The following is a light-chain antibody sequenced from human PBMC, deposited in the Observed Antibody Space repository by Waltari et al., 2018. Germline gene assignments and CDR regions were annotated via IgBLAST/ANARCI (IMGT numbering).Light chain of an antibody. CDR2: EGS. Sequence: QSALTQPASVSGSPGQSITISCTGTTSDVGNYNLVSWYQQHPGKAPKPLIYEGSRGPSGISNRFSGTTSGNTASMTSCGLQAVDEADDYCCSSAGRSTLFDGGTKLTLL. CDR1: TSDVGNYNL. J-gene: IGLJ2*01. V-gene: IGLV2-23*01. CDR3: CSSAGRSTL.